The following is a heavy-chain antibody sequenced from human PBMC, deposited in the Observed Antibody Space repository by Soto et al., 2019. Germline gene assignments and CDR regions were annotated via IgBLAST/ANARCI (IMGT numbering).Heavy chain of an antibody. CDR3: ARDHLGPRGLYSYGLKGHYYYYGMDV. D-gene: IGHD5-18*01. CDR1: GGSISSYY. Sequence: QVQLQESGPGLVKPSETLSLTCTVSGGSISSYYWSWIRQPAGKGLEWIGRIYTSGSTNYNPSLKSRVTMSVDTSKNQFSLKLSSVTAADTAVYYCARDHLGPRGLYSYGLKGHYYYYGMDVWGQGTTVTVSS. J-gene: IGHJ6*02. CDR2: IYTSGST. V-gene: IGHV4-4*07.